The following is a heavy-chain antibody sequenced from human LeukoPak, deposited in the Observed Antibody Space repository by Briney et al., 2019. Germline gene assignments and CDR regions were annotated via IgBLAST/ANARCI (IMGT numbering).Heavy chain of an antibody. CDR1: GYSISSGYY. V-gene: IGHV4-38-2*02. J-gene: IGHJ4*02. Sequence: SETLSLTCTVSGYSISSGYYWGWIRQPPGKGLEWIGSIYHSGSTYCNPSLKSRVTISVDTSKNQFSLKLSSVTAADTAVYYCVSDDILTGFDYWGQGTLVTVSS. CDR3: VSDDILTGFDY. CDR2: IYHSGST. D-gene: IGHD3-9*01.